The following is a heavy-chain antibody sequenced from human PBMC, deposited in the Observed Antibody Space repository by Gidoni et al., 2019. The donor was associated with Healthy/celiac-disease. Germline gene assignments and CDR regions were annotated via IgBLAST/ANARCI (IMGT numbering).Heavy chain of an antibody. Sequence: EVQLVESGGGLVQPGGFLRLSCAASGFTFSSYAMHWVRQAPGKGLEYVSAISSNGGSTYYANSVKGRFTISRDNSKNTLYRQMGSLRAEDMAVYYCARGTDIVVVPAATLWHYYYYGMDVWGQGTTVTVSS. V-gene: IGHV3-64*01. D-gene: IGHD2-2*01. CDR1: GFTFSSYA. CDR2: ISSNGGST. J-gene: IGHJ6*02. CDR3: ARGTDIVVVPAATLWHYYYYGMDV.